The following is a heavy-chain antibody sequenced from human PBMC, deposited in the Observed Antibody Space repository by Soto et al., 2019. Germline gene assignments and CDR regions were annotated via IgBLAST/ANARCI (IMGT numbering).Heavy chain of an antibody. D-gene: IGHD2-8*01. Sequence: LEQSGPEVKNPGASVKVSCEASGYSFASYGISWVRQAPGQGLEWMGWINPDDGNTDLAQDLQGRVTMTADTPTTTAYLELRNLRSDDTAVYYCGRGGVSSYVDYWGRGTLVTVS. CDR2: INPDDGNT. CDR3: GRGGVSSYVDY. J-gene: IGHJ4*02. CDR1: GYSFASYG. V-gene: IGHV1-18*01.